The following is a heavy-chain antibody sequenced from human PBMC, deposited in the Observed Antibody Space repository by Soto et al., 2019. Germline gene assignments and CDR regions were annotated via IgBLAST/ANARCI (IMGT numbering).Heavy chain of an antibody. J-gene: IGHJ6*02. V-gene: IGHV2-5*02. CDR3: AHKHVHGDSYYLTGAMDV. D-gene: IGHD4-17*01. Sequence: QITLKESGPTLVKPTQTLTLTCTFSGFSLSTSGVGVGWIRQPPGKALEWLALIYWDDDKRYSPSLKSRLTITKDTSKNQVVLTMTNMDPVDTATYYCAHKHVHGDSYYLTGAMDVWGQGTTVTVSS. CDR1: GFSLSTSGVG. CDR2: IYWDDDK.